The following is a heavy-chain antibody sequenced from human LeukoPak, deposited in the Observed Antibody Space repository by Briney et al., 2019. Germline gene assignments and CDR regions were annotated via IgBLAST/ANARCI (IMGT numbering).Heavy chain of an antibody. Sequence: GESLRLFCVVSGVTFQNFYIYWVRQAPGKGLEWISRICSDWSTTYYADFVKRRFTIPRDNAKHTVYLHLNSLRAEDTATYYCATVFFFNLDPWGRETLVTVSS. V-gene: IGHV3-74*01. CDR1: GVTFQNFY. CDR3: ATVFFFNLDP. D-gene: IGHD2/OR15-2a*01. J-gene: IGHJ5*02. CDR2: ICSDWSTT.